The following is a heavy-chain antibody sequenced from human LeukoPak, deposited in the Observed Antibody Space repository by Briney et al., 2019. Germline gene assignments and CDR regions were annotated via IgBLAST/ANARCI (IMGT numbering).Heavy chain of an antibody. D-gene: IGHD2-2*01. Sequence: SETLSLTCTVSGGSISSGGYYWSWIRQPPGKGLEWIGYIYHSGSTYYNPSLKSRVTISVDRSKNQLSLKLSSVTAADTAVYYCARRKIGYCSSTSCYAPGFDYWGQGTLVTVSS. CDR2: IYHSGST. J-gene: IGHJ4*02. CDR3: ARRKIGYCSSTSCYAPGFDY. CDR1: GGSISSGGYY. V-gene: IGHV4-30-2*01.